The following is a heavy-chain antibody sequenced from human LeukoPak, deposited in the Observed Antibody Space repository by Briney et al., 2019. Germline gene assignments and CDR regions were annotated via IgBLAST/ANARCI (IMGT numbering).Heavy chain of an antibody. J-gene: IGHJ4*02. CDR1: GGSISSYY. CDR2: IYYSGST. D-gene: IGHD7-27*01. Sequence: SSETLSLTCTVSGGSISSYYWSWIRQPPGRGLEWIGYIYYSGSTNYNPSLKSRVTISVDTSKNQFSLKLSSVTAADTAVYYCARDPGPARATDYWGQGTLVTVSS. CDR3: ARDPGPARATDY. V-gene: IGHV4-59*01.